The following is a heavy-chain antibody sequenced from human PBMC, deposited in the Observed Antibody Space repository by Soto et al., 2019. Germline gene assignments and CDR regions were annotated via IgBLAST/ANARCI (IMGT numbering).Heavy chain of an antibody. Sequence: QVQLVQSGAEVKKPGSSVRVSCKASGGTFSNFGFSWVRQAPGQGLEWMGGIIPIFASSNYAQKFQGRLTITADESTSTADMDLSSLRSEDTAVYFCAKAVGVQQLLFVFDTWGQGTLVTVSS. V-gene: IGHV1-69*01. CDR3: AKAVGVQQLLFVFDT. D-gene: IGHD6-13*01. CDR2: IIPIFASS. CDR1: GGTFSNFG. J-gene: IGHJ5*02.